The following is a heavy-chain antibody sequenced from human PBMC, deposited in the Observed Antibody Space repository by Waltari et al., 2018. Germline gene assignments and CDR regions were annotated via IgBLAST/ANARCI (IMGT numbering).Heavy chain of an antibody. Sequence: QVHLVQSGAEVKKPGSSVRVSCKASGGNFSSYEFNWVRQAPGQGLEWMGGIIPIFGTPIYAQKFQGRVTITADTSTTTAYMELSSLRFEDTAVYYCARDPKGTTVIYDAFDLWGQGTMVSVSS. CDR1: GGNFSSYE. D-gene: IGHD4-17*01. CDR2: IIPIFGTP. J-gene: IGHJ3*01. V-gene: IGHV1-69*14. CDR3: ARDPKGTTVIYDAFDL.